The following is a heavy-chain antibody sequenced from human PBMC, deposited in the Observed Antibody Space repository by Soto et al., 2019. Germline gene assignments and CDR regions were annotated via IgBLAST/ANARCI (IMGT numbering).Heavy chain of an antibody. Sequence: SETLSLTCTVSGGSISSYYWSWIRQPPGKGLEWIGYIYYSGSTNYNPSLKSRVTISVDTSKNQFSLKLSSVTAADTAVYYCARVRTYPTNIFDYWGQGTLVTSPQ. CDR3: ARVRTYPTNIFDY. V-gene: IGHV4-59*01. D-gene: IGHD2-8*01. J-gene: IGHJ4*02. CDR1: GGSISSYY. CDR2: IYYSGST.